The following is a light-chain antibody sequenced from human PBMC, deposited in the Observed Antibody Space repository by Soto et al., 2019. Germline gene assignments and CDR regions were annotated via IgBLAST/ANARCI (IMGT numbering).Light chain of an antibody. V-gene: IGKV3-11*01. CDR1: QSVSSY. CDR2: DAS. CDR3: QQRSNWPGIT. J-gene: IGKJ3*01. Sequence: EIVLTQSPATLSLSPGERATLSCRASQSVSSYLAWYQQKPGQAPRLLIYDASNRAPGIPARVSGSGSGTDFTLTISSLEPEDFAVYYCQQRSNWPGITFGPGTKVDIK.